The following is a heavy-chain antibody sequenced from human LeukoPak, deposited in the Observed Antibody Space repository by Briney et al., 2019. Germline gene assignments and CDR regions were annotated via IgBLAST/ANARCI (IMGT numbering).Heavy chain of an antibody. CDR3: ARDSSYASPLDH. D-gene: IGHD3-16*01. J-gene: IGHJ4*02. CDR1: GFPFSNYG. V-gene: IGHV3-33*01. CDR2: IWNDGRMT. Sequence: PGRPLRLSCAALGFPFSNYGMHGVRQAPGKALEGVAVIWNDGRMTYYRDSVKGRFTITRDNSKNTLSLQMNSLRAEDTAVYYCARDSSYASPLDHWGQGTLVTVSS.